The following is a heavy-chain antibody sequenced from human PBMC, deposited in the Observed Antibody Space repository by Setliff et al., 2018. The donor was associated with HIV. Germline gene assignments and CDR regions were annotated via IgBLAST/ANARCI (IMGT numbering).Heavy chain of an antibody. CDR3: ARVRGSSGWYVFDY. CDR1: SGSISGYY. V-gene: IGHV4-38-2*02. D-gene: IGHD6-19*01. Sequence: SETLSLTCRVSSGSISGYYWSWVRQPPGKGLEWIGTIYHSGSTYHNPSLKSRLTISVDTSKNQFSLKLNSVTAADTAVYYCARVRGSSGWYVFDYWGQGTLVTVSS. CDR2: IYHSGST. J-gene: IGHJ4*02.